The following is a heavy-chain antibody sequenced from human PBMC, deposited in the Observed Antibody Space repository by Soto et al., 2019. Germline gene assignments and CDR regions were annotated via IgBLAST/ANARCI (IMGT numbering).Heavy chain of an antibody. V-gene: IGHV5-51*01. J-gene: IGHJ6*02. D-gene: IGHD2-21*02. Sequence: GESLKISCKGSGYSFTSYWIGWVRQMPGKGLEWMGIIYPGDSDTRYSPSFQGQVTISADKSISTAYLQWSSLKASDTAMYYCARQYCGGDCSTLDYYGMGVWGQGTMVTVSS. CDR2: IYPGDSDT. CDR1: GYSFTSYW. CDR3: ARQYCGGDCSTLDYYGMGV.